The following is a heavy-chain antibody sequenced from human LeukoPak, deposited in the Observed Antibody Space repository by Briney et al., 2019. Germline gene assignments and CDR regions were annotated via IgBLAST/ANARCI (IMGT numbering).Heavy chain of an antibody. CDR2: INPNSGGT. CDR1: GYTFTGYY. D-gene: IGHD4-23*01. J-gene: IGHJ3*02. CDR3: AAELNGVNSDCCNFEI. Sequence: GASVKVSCKASGYTFTGYYMHWVRQAPGQGLEWMGWINPNSGGTNYAQKFQGRVTMTRDTSISTAYMELSRLRSDDTAVYYCAAELNGVNSDCCNFEIWGQGTMVTVSS. V-gene: IGHV1-2*02.